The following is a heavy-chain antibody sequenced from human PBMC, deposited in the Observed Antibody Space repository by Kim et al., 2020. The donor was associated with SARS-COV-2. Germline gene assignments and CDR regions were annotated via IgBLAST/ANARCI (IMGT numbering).Heavy chain of an antibody. J-gene: IGHJ4*02. Sequence: SDYAVSVKSRITINPDTSKNQFSLQLNSVTPEDTAMYYCAREQWLYWFDYWGQGTLVTVSS. CDR2: S. V-gene: IGHV6-1*01. CDR3: AREQWLYWFDY. D-gene: IGHD6-19*01.